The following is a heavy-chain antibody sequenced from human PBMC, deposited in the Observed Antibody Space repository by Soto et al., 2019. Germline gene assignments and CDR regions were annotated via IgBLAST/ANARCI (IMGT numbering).Heavy chain of an antibody. V-gene: IGHV5-51*01. Sequence: GESLKISCKGSGYSFTSYRIGWVRQMPGKGLEWMGIIYPGDSDTRYGPSFQGQVTISADKSISTAYLQWSSLKASDTAMYYCARQRGGGFSSTSLSYYYGMDVWGQGTTVTVSS. CDR1: GYSFTSYR. CDR2: IYPGDSDT. D-gene: IGHD2-2*01. CDR3: ARQRGGGFSSTSLSYYYGMDV. J-gene: IGHJ6*02.